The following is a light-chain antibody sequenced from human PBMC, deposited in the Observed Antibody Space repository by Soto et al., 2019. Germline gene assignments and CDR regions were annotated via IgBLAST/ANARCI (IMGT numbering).Light chain of an antibody. CDR2: GAS. V-gene: IGKV3-20*01. Sequence: EIVLTQSPGTLSLSPGERATLSCRASQSVSSSYLAWYQQKPGQAPRLLIYGASSRATGIPDGFSGSGSGTGFTLTISRLEPEEFAVYYCQQYGSSPLTFGGGTKVESK. CDR3: QQYGSSPLT. J-gene: IGKJ4*01. CDR1: QSVSSSY.